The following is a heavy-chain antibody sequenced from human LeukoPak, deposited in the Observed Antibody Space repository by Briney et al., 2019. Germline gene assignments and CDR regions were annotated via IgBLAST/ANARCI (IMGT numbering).Heavy chain of an antibody. CDR1: GGSISGYY. CDR3: ARHPPSSAGAYDI. D-gene: IGHD3-10*01. Sequence: QVQLQESGPGLVKPSQTLSLTCTVSGGSISGYYCSWVRQPPGKEMEWIGYVYSSGNTNYNPSLKSRVTLSVDTSKNQFSLKLVSVTAADTAVYYCARHPPSSAGAYDIWGQGTMVTVSS. V-gene: IGHV4-59*08. J-gene: IGHJ3*02. CDR2: VYSSGNT.